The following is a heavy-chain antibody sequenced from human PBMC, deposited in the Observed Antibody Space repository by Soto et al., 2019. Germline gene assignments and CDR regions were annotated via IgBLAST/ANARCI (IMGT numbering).Heavy chain of an antibody. J-gene: IGHJ4*02. CDR2: IYSTGST. CDR3: AREQRKYNSSSDYFDY. CDR1: GGSISSGSFY. V-gene: IGHV4-31*03. D-gene: IGHD6-6*01. Sequence: QVQLQESGPGLVKPSQTLSLTCTVSGGSISSGSFYWSWIRHLPGRGPEWIGYIYSTGSTEHTSSLKGRVTMSVDTSQNQFSLRLTSVTAADAAVYYCAREQRKYNSSSDYFDYWGRGTLVTVSS.